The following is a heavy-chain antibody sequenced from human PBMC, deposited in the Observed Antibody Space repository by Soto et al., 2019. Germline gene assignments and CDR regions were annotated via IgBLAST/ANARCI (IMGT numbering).Heavy chain of an antibody. CDR2: IWYDGSNK. J-gene: IGHJ4*02. CDR3: ARDWLYGQEGFDY. Sequence: PGGSLRLSCAASGFTFSSYGMHWVRQAPGKGLEWVAVIWYDGSNKYYADSVKGRFTISRDNSKNTLYLQMNSLRAEDTAVYYCARDWLYGQEGFDYWGQGTLVTVSS. D-gene: IGHD3-10*01. CDR1: GFTFSSYG. V-gene: IGHV3-33*01.